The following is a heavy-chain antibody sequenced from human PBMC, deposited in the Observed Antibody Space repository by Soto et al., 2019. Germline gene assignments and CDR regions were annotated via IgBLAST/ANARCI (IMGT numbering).Heavy chain of an antibody. J-gene: IGHJ3*02. Sequence: PSETLSLTCAVYGGSFSGYYWSWIRQPPGKGLEWIGEINHSGSTNYNPSLKSRVTISVDTSKNQFSLKLSSVTAADTAVYYCARHRIDYDAFDIWGQGTMVTVSS. CDR2: INHSGST. CDR3: ARHRIDYDAFDI. V-gene: IGHV4-34*01. CDR1: GGSFSGYY. D-gene: IGHD3-9*01.